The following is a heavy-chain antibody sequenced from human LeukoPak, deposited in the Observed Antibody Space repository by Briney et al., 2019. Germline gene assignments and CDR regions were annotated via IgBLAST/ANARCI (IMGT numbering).Heavy chain of an antibody. CDR2: IYSGDSGVST. D-gene: IGHD6-6*01. Sequence: GGSLRLSCAASGFSVSNTYMSWVRQAPGKGLEWGSVIYSGDSGVSTYYADSVKGRFTISRHNSKNTLYLQMSSLRGEDTAVYFCARSAARLRYYYAMDVWGQGTTVTVCS. CDR1: GFSVSNTY. CDR3: ARSAARLRYYYAMDV. V-gene: IGHV3-53*04. J-gene: IGHJ6*02.